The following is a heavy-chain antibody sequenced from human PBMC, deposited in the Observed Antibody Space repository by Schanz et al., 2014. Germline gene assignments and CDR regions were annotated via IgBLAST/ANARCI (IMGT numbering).Heavy chain of an antibody. J-gene: IGHJ4*02. V-gene: IGHV3-66*01. CDR3: ARDGDFDY. Sequence: EVQLVESGGDLVQPGGSQRLSCAASGFIVSSTYMTWVRQAPGKGLEWVSGIGGSGDSTHYADSVKGRFIISRDNSKNTLFLQMSSLRAEDTAVYYCARDGDFDYWGQGTLVTVSS. CDR2: IGGSGDST. CDR1: GFIVSSTY.